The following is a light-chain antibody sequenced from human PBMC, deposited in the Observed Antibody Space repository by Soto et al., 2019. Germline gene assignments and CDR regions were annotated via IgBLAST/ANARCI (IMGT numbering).Light chain of an antibody. Sequence: QSALTQPASVPGSPGQSIAISCTGTSSDVGAYNYVSWYQQHPGKAPKLMIYDVNNRPSGVSNRFSGSKSGNTASLTISGLQAEDEADYYCCSYTTSSTYVFGTGTKVTVL. J-gene: IGLJ1*01. V-gene: IGLV2-14*03. CDR1: SSDVGAYNY. CDR2: DVN. CDR3: CSYTTSSTYV.